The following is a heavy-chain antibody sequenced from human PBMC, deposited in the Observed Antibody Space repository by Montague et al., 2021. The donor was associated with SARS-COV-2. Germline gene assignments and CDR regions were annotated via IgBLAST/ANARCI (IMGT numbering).Heavy chain of an antibody. Sequence: SETLSLTCTLSGGSISSYYWSWIRQSAGKGLEWIGRMHTSGSTDYNPSLNSRVTMSEDTSKNQFSLKLSPVTAADTAMYYCASGKYYDFWSGHYIHYYVYGMDVWSQRTTVCVAS. D-gene: IGHD3-3*01. V-gene: IGHV4-4*07. CDR1: GGSISSYY. CDR2: MHTSGST. CDR3: ASGKYYDFWSGHYIHYYVYGMDV. J-gene: IGHJ6*02.